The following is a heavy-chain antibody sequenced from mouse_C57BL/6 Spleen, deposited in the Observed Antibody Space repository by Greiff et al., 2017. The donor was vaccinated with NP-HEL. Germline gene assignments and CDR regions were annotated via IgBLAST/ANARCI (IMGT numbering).Heavy chain of an antibody. J-gene: IGHJ2*01. CDR1: GYAFSSYW. Sequence: VQLQQSGAELVKPGASVKISCKASGYAFSSYWMNWVKQRPGKGLEWIGQIYPGDGDTNYNGKFKGKATLTADKSSSTAYMQLSSLTSEDSAVYFCAREGDYGNYGYWGQGTTLTVSS. CDR2: IYPGDGDT. CDR3: AREGDYGNYGY. V-gene: IGHV1-80*01. D-gene: IGHD2-1*01.